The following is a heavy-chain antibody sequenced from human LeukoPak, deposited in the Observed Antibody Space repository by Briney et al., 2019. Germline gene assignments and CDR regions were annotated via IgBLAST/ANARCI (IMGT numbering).Heavy chain of an antibody. Sequence: GGSLRLSCAASGLTFSSYAMSWVRQAPGKGLEWVSGISGSGVSTYYADSVKGRFTISRDNSKNTLHLQMDSLRADDTAVYYCARYSGSYYYPPAWDLWGQGTLVTVSS. CDR1: GLTFSSYA. D-gene: IGHD1-26*01. J-gene: IGHJ4*02. CDR2: ISGSGVST. V-gene: IGHV3-23*01. CDR3: ARYSGSYYYPPAWDL.